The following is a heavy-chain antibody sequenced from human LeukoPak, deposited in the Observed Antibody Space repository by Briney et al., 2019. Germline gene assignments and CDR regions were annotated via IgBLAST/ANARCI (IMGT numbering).Heavy chain of an antibody. J-gene: IGHJ4*02. CDR2: TYYKSKWNN. D-gene: IGHD6-13*01. V-gene: IGHV6-1*01. CDR1: GDSGSSKSAT. CDR3: ARSAAGTLDY. Sequence: SQTLSLTCAISGDSGSSKSATWNWIRQSPSRGLEWLGRTYYKSKWNNDYAISVKSRITITPDTPKNQFSLHLNSVTPEDTAVYFCARSAAGTLDYWGQGTLVTVSS.